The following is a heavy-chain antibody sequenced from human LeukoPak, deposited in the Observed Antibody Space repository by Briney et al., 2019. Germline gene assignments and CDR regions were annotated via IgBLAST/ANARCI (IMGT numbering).Heavy chain of an antibody. D-gene: IGHD1-26*01. Sequence: GASMKVSCKASGYTXTDYYMHWVRQAPGQGLEWMGWINPNSGGTNYAQKFQGRVTMTRDTSISTAYMELSSLRSDDTAMYYCARSYSGFGYALHDYWGQGILVTVSS. CDR2: INPNSGGT. V-gene: IGHV1-2*02. CDR3: ARSYSGFGYALHDY. J-gene: IGHJ4*02. CDR1: GYTXTDYY.